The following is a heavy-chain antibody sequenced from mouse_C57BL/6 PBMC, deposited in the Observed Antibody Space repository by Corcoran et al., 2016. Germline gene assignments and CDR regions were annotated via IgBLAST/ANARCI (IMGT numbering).Heavy chain of an antibody. CDR1: GSTFTDYT. Sequence: EVQLHQSGPELVKPGASVTIPCKASGSTFTDYTMDWVKQSNGKSLEWIGDINPNNGGTIYNQKFKGKATLTVDKSSSTAYMELRSLTSEDTAVYYCARDDYDGKGRAMDYWGQGTSVTVSS. V-gene: IGHV1-18*01. J-gene: IGHJ4*01. D-gene: IGHD2-4*01. CDR2: INPNNGGT. CDR3: ARDDYDGKGRAMDY.